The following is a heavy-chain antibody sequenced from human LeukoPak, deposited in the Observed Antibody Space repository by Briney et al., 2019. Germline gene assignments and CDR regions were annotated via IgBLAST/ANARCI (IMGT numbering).Heavy chain of an antibody. CDR3: ARARDGYNHNYFDY. V-gene: IGHV1-2*02. Sequence: ASVKVSCKASGYTFTGYYMHWVRQAPGQGLEWMGWINPNSGGTNYAQKFQGRVTITTDESTSTAYMELSSLRSEDTAVYYCARARDGYNHNYFDYWGQGTLVTVSS. CDR2: INPNSGGT. CDR1: GYTFTGYY. J-gene: IGHJ4*02. D-gene: IGHD5-24*01.